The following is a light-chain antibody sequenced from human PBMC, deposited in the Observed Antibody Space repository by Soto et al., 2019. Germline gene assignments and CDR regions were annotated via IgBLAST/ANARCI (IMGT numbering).Light chain of an antibody. CDR3: QQYGASPLT. J-gene: IGKJ3*01. V-gene: IGKV3-20*01. CDR1: QSVYINS. CDR2: GAA. Sequence: EDGLAGSRRTLYLSAGERATLSCRASQSVYINSLAWYQQKPGQPPRPLIYGAATRASDVPDRFSGSGSWADFALTITRLEPEAFAVYYCQQYGASPLTTGPGTKVDIK.